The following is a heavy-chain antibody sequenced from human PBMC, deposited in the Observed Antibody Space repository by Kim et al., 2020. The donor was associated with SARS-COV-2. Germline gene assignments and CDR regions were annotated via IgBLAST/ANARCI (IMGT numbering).Heavy chain of an antibody. D-gene: IGHD1-1*01. Sequence: SETLSLTCTVSGGSISRDYWSWIRQPPGKGLEWIGYIYYRGTTNYNPSLKSRVTMSVDTSKNQFSLNLTSVTAADTAAYYCARETTHNCVYPCGHGTL. V-gene: IGHV4-59*01. CDR3: ARETTHNCVYP. CDR1: GGSISRDY. J-gene: IGHJ5*02. CDR2: IYYRGTT.